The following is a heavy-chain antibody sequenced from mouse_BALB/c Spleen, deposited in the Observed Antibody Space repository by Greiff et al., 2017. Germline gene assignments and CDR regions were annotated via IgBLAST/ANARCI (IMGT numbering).Heavy chain of an antibody. CDR2: ISYSGST. J-gene: IGHJ2*01. CDR3: ARFDGSSYYFDY. Sequence: EVKLMESGPGLVKPSQSLSLTCTVTGYSITSDYAWNWIRQFPGNKLEWMGYISYSGSTSYNPSLKSRISITRDTSKNQFFLQLNSVTTEDTATYYCARFDGSSYYFDYWGQGTTLTVSS. CDR1: GYSITSDYA. D-gene: IGHD1-1*01. V-gene: IGHV3-2*02.